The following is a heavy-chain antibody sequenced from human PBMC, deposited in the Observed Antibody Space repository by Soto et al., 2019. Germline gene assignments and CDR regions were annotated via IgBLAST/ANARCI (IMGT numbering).Heavy chain of an antibody. Sequence: SETLSPTCAVYGGSFSGFYLGWVRQPPGEGVGWVGGNNHSGSTNYHPSPKSRVTISVDTSKNQFSLKLSSVTAADTAVYYCARHAIVVVVAATGYNWFDPWGQGTLVTVSS. CDR1: GGSFSGFY. V-gene: IGHV4-34*01. CDR2: NNHSGST. J-gene: IGHJ5*02. CDR3: ARHAIVVVVAATGYNWFDP. D-gene: IGHD2-15*01.